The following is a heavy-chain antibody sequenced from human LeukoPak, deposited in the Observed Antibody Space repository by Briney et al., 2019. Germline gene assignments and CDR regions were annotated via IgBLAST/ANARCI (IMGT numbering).Heavy chain of an antibody. CDR3: AKRTPALGYCSSTSCPLDY. CDR1: GFTFSSYG. V-gene: IGHV3-30*02. CDR2: IRYDGSNK. D-gene: IGHD2-2*01. Sequence: GGSLRLSCAASGFTFSSYGMHWVRQAPGKGLEWVAFIRYDGSNKYYADSVKGRFTISRDNSKNTLYLQMNSLRAEDTAVYYCAKRTPALGYCSSTSCPLDYWGQGTLVTVSS. J-gene: IGHJ4*02.